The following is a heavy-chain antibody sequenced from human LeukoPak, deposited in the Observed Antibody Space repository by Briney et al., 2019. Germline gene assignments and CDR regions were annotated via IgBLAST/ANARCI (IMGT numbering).Heavy chain of an antibody. Sequence: SETLSLTCTVSGGSISSYYWSWIRQPPGKGLEWIGYIYYSGSTNYNPSLKSRVTISVDTSKNQFSLKLTSVTAADTAVYYCARTTEGGYTYGYFYYYYMDVWGKGTTVTIS. CDR2: IYYSGST. CDR1: GGSISSYY. V-gene: IGHV4-59*01. CDR3: ARTTEGGYTYGYFYYYYMDV. D-gene: IGHD5-18*01. J-gene: IGHJ6*03.